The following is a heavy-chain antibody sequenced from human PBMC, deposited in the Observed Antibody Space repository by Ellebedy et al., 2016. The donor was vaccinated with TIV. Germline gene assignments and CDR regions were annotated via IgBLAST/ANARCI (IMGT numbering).Heavy chain of an antibody. D-gene: IGHD2-8*02. Sequence: GESLKISXKTSGYSSSTYWVGWVRQMPGNGLEWMGIIYPGDSDTRYSPSFQGQVTISADKSITTAYLQWSSLQASDTAMYYCARLYCTGGDCYPFDAFDMWGQGTMVTVSS. J-gene: IGHJ3*02. CDR2: IYPGDSDT. V-gene: IGHV5-51*01. CDR1: GYSSSTYW. CDR3: ARLYCTGGDCYPFDAFDM.